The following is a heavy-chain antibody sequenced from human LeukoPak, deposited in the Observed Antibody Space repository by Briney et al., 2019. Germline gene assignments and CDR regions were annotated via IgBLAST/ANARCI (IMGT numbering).Heavy chain of an antibody. V-gene: IGHV4-4*07. CDR3: ARERPYGSGSYYDNWFDP. CDR1: GGSISSYY. Sequence: SETLSLTCTVSGGSISSYYWSWIRQPAGKGLEWIGRIYTSGSTNYNPSLKSRVTMSVDTSKNQFSLKLSSVTAADTAVYYCARERPYGSGSYYDNWFDPWGQGTLVTVSS. D-gene: IGHD3-10*01. J-gene: IGHJ5*02. CDR2: IYTSGST.